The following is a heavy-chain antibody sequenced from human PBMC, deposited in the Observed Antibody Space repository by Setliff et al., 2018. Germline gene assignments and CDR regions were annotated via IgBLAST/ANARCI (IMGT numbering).Heavy chain of an antibody. CDR2: IWDDGGNK. V-gene: IGHV3-33*08. J-gene: IGHJ3*02. Sequence: GGSLRLSCAASGFTFSSYRMHWVRQAPGKGLEWVAVIWDDGGNKYHADSVKGRFTISRDNSKDTLYLQMNSLRAEDTALYYCAKVVRHYGSGDGDAFDIWGQGTMVTVSS. D-gene: IGHD3-10*01. CDR1: GFTFSSYR. CDR3: AKVVRHYGSGDGDAFDI.